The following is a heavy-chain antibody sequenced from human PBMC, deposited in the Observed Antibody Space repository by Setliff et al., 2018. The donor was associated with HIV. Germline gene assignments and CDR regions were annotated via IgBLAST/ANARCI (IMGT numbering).Heavy chain of an antibody. CDR1: GYTLTELS. CDR2: INPSGGST. V-gene: IGHV1-46*01. D-gene: IGHD3-22*01. Sequence: ASVKVSCKVSGYTLTELSMHWVRQASGKGFEWMGIINPSGGSTNYAQKFRGRVTVTRDTSTSTVYMELSSLRSEDTAVYYCARDNYYDSSGAIGYWGQGTLVTVSS. J-gene: IGHJ4*02. CDR3: ARDNYYDSSGAIGY.